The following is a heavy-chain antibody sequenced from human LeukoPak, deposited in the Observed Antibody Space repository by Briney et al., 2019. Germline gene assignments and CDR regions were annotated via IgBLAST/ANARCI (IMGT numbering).Heavy chain of an antibody. Sequence: GGSLRLSCAASEFTFSSYAMNWVRQTPGKGLEWVSVISGSGDSTHYADSVKGRFTTSRDNSKNTLFLQMNSLRAEDTAVYYCAKDRVGKTYYYGMDVWGQGTTVTVSS. CDR1: EFTFSSYA. J-gene: IGHJ6*02. CDR3: AKDRVGKTYYYGMDV. CDR2: ISGSGDST. V-gene: IGHV3-23*01. D-gene: IGHD3-10*01.